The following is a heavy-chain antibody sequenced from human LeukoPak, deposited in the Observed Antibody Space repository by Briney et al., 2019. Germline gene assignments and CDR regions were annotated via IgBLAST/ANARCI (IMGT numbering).Heavy chain of an antibody. D-gene: IGHD2-2*01. CDR3: ARVGRYCSSTSCPPWGGCYYYGMDV. Sequence: PSETLSLTCTVSGGSISSYYWSWIRQPPGKGLEWIGYIYYSGSTNYNPSRKSRVTISVDTSKNQFSLKLSSVTAADTAVYYCARVGRYCSSTSCPPWGGCYYYGMDVWGQGTTVTVSS. CDR2: IYYSGST. CDR1: GGSISSYY. V-gene: IGHV4-59*01. J-gene: IGHJ6*02.